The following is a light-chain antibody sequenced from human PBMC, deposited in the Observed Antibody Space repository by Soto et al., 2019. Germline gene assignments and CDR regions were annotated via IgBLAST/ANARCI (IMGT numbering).Light chain of an antibody. V-gene: IGKV1-27*01. CDR3: QKYNSAPFT. Sequence: DIPMTQSPSSLSASIGDRVTITCRASQGISNSLAWFQQKPGKVPKLLIYAASTLQSRVPFRFSGSGSGTDFTLTISSLQPEDVATYYCQKYNSAPFTFGPGTKVDIK. CDR2: AAS. CDR1: QGISNS. J-gene: IGKJ3*01.